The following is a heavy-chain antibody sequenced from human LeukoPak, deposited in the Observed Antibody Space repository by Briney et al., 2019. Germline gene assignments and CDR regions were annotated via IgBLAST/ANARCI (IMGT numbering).Heavy chain of an antibody. CDR1: VDTFKTFS. Sequence: RPSVNVSCKASVDTFKTFSVSWVRQAAGQGFEWLGGIIPMGGVIPMFGPPNYAQKFQGRVTITTADSRTTTFMELSSLRSEDTAVYYCARGYAWNPDSWGQGTLVTV. V-gene: IGHV1-69*05. CDR3: ARGYAWNPDS. D-gene: IGHD1-1*01. J-gene: IGHJ4*02. CDR2: IIPMGGVIPMFGPP.